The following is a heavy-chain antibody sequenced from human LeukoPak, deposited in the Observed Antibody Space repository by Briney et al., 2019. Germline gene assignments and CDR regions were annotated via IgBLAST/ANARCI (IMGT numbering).Heavy chain of an antibody. V-gene: IGHV4-39*01. D-gene: IGHD2-2*01. CDR3: AGQPEDTRGFY. J-gene: IGHJ1*01. CDR1: GGSITSTLYY. Sequence: SETLSLTCTVSGGSITSTLYYWGWFRQSSGKGLEWIGSIYYSGSTYYNPSLKSRVTISVDTSKNQFSLRLTSVTAADTAVYFCAGQPEDTRGFYWGQGTLVTVSS. CDR2: IYYSGST.